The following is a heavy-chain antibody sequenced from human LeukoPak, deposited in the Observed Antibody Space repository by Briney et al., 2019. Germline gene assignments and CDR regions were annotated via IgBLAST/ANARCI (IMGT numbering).Heavy chain of an antibody. V-gene: IGHV4-30-4*08. Sequence: PSETLSLTCAVFGGSFSDYYWSWIRQPPGKGLEWIGYIYYSGSTYYNPSLKSRVTISVDTSKNQFSLKLSSVTAADTAVYYCARERRGDYEYWGQGTLVTVSS. CDR2: IYYSGST. D-gene: IGHD4-17*01. J-gene: IGHJ4*02. CDR1: GGSFSDYY. CDR3: ARERRGDYEY.